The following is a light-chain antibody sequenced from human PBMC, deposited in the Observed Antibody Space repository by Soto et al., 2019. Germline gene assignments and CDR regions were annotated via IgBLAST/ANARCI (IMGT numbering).Light chain of an antibody. Sequence: QSVLTQPASVSGSPGQSITISCTGTSSDVGGYNYVSWYQQHPGKAPKLMIYEVSNRPSGVSNRFSGSKSGNTASLTISGLQAEDEADYYCSSYTSSNTLVVFRTRTKVTVL. CDR2: EVS. CDR3: SSYTSSNTLVV. CDR1: SSDVGGYNY. V-gene: IGLV2-14*01. J-gene: IGLJ1*01.